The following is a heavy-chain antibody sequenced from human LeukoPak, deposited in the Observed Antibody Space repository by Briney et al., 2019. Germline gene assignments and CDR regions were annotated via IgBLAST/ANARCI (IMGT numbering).Heavy chain of an antibody. CDR2: IYSTSGTT. CDR1: GVSISSYY. CDR3: ARRHYSNYRAYYYYMDV. Sequence: SETLSLTCTVSGVSISSYYWSWIRQPPGEGLEWIGYIYSTSGTTNYNPSLRSRVTISVDTSKNQLSLRLSSVTAADTAVYYCARRHYSNYRAYYYYMDVWGKGTTVTVSS. V-gene: IGHV4-4*09. J-gene: IGHJ6*03. D-gene: IGHD4-11*01.